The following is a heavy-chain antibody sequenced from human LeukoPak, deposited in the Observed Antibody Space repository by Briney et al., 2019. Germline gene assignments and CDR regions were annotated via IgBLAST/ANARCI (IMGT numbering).Heavy chain of an antibody. J-gene: IGHJ1*01. CDR3: ARDADSSGYSSPQH. D-gene: IGHD3-22*01. Sequence: GGTLRLSCAASGFTFSSYWMSWVRQAPGKGLEWVANIKQDGSEKYYVDSVKGRFTISRDNAKNSLYLQMNSLRAEDTAVYYCARDADSSGYSSPQHWGQGTLVTVSS. CDR1: GFTFSSYW. CDR2: IKQDGSEK. V-gene: IGHV3-7*01.